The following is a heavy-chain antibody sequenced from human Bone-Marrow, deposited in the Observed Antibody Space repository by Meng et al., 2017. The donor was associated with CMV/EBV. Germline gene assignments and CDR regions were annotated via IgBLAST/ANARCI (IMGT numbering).Heavy chain of an antibody. CDR2: INPNSGGT. V-gene: IGHV1-2*02. Sequence: ASVKVSCKASGYTFTSYGISWVRQAPGQGLEWMGWINPNSGGTNYAQKFQGRVTMTRDTSISTAYMELSRLRSDDTAVYYCARDLEPTLRYYYYYGMDVWGQGTTVTVSS. J-gene: IGHJ6*02. CDR3: ARDLEPTLRYYYYYGMDV. CDR1: GYTFTSYG. D-gene: IGHD1-1*01.